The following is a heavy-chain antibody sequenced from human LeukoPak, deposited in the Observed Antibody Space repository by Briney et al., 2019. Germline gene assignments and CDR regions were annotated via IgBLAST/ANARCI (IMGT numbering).Heavy chain of an antibody. CDR3: AKAPQYLWNRNDY. CDR2: ISSSGTTI. V-gene: IGHV3-48*04. D-gene: IGHD1-1*01. J-gene: IGHJ4*02. CDR1: GFNFSSAW. Sequence: GGSLRLSLAASGFNFSSAWMRGVRQAPGKGLEWVSYISSSGTTIYYADSVKGRFTISRDNAKNSLYLQMNSLRAEDTACFYGAKAPQYLWNRNDYGGQGTLVTVSS.